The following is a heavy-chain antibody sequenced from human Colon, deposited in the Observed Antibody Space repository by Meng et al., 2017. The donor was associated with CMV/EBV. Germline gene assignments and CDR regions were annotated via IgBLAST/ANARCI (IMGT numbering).Heavy chain of an antibody. CDR2: ISSSGSTI. D-gene: IGHD1-26*01. V-gene: IGHV3-11*01. CDR1: GFTFSDYY. Sequence: GGSLRLSCAASGFTFSDYYMSWIRQAPGKGLEWVSSISSSGSTIYYADSVKGRFTISRDNAKNSLYLQMNSLRAEDTAVYYCARVGGAPREGYYYYGMDVWGQGTTVTVSS. J-gene: IGHJ6*02. CDR3: ARVGGAPREGYYYYGMDV.